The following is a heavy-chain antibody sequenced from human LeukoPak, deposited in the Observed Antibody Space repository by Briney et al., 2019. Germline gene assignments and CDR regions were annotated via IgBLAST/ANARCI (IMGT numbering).Heavy chain of an antibody. CDR3: ATWPMVRGVISYFDY. CDR1: GGTFSSCG. V-gene: IGHV1-69*01. CDR2: IIPIFGTA. Sequence: GSSVKLSCTASGGTFSSCGLSWVRQAPGPGLEWMGGIIPIFGTANYAQKFQGRVTITADESTSTAYMELSSLRSEDTAVYYCATWPMVRGVISYFDYWGQGTLVTVSS. J-gene: IGHJ4*02. D-gene: IGHD3-10*01.